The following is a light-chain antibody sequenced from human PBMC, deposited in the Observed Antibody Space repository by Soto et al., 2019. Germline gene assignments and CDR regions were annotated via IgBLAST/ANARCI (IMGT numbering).Light chain of an antibody. CDR1: QTVTTRY. V-gene: IGKV3-20*01. CDR3: QQYNNFPFT. J-gene: IGKJ3*01. CDR2: GAS. Sequence: EIVLTQSPGTLSLSPGEEATLSCRASQTVTTRYLAWYQQRPGQSPRLLIYGASNRATGIPDRFSGSGSGTDFSLTITSLQPDDFETYYCQQYNNFPFTVGPGTKVDIK.